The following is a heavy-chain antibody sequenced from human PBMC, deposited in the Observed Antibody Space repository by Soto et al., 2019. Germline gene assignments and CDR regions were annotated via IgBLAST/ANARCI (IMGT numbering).Heavy chain of an antibody. J-gene: IGHJ6*03. CDR3: ARAFTLFDYMDV. CDR1: GYPFNRYG. D-gene: IGHD3-10*02. CDR2: ISPYNGNT. V-gene: IGHV1-18*01. Sequence: QVQLVQSGAEVKKPAASVKVSCKASGYPFNRYGMSWVRQAPGQGLEWMGWISPYNGNTKYAQKLQGRVTMTTDTSTSTAYMELRSLRSDDTAVYYCARAFTLFDYMDVWGKGTTVTVS.